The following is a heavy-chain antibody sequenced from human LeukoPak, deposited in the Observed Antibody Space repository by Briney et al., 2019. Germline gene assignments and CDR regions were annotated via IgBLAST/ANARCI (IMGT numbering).Heavy chain of an antibody. CDR3: ARGRQVGATGFDY. CDR2: IYYSGST. Sequence: PSETLSLTCTVSGGSISSYYWSWIRQPPGKGLEWIGYIYYSGSTNYNPSLKSRVTISVDTPKNQFSLKLSSVTAADTAVYYCARGRQVGATGFDYWGQGTLVTVSS. CDR1: GGSISSYY. J-gene: IGHJ4*02. V-gene: IGHV4-59*01. D-gene: IGHD1-26*01.